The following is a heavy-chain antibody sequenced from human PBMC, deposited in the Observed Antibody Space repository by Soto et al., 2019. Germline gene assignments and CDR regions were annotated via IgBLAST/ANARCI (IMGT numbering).Heavy chain of an antibody. CDR1: GFTFSSYW. CDR3: ARVVVVPAAIDYYYGMDV. J-gene: IGHJ6*02. CDR2: IKQDGSEK. Sequence: GGSLRLSCAASGFTFSSYWMSWVRQAPGKGLEWVANIKQDGSEKYYVDSVKGRFTISRDNDKNSLYLQMNSLRAEDSDVYYCARVVVVPAAIDYYYGMDVWGQGTTVTVSS. D-gene: IGHD2-2*01. V-gene: IGHV3-7*01.